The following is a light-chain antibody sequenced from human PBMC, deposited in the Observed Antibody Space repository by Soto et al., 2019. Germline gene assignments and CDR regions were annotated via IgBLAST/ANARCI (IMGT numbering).Light chain of an antibody. Sequence: NFMLTQPHSVSESPGKTVTISCTRSSGSIASNYEQWYQQRPGSSPTTVIYDDNQRPSGVPDRFSGSIDSSSNSASLTISGLKTEDEADYYCQSYDSSNPVVFGGGTKLTVL. CDR3: QSYDSSNPVV. V-gene: IGLV6-57*01. CDR1: SGSIASNY. CDR2: DDN. J-gene: IGLJ2*01.